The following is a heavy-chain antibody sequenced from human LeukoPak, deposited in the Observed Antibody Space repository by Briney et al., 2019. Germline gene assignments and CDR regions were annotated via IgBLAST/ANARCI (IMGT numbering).Heavy chain of an antibody. Sequence: GGSLRLSCAASGFTFDDYGMSWVRQAPGKGLEWVSGINWNGGSTGYADSVKGRFTISRDNAKNSLYLQMNSLRAEDTAVYYCARAPDYYDSSGSGTTRDYWGQGTLVTVSS. D-gene: IGHD3-22*01. J-gene: IGHJ4*02. V-gene: IGHV3-20*04. CDR1: GFTFDDYG. CDR2: INWNGGST. CDR3: ARAPDYYDSSGSGTTRDY.